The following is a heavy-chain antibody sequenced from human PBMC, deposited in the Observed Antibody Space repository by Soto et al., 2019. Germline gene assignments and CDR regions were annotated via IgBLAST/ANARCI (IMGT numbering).Heavy chain of an antibody. CDR2: IYPGDSDT. D-gene: IGHD3-10*01. CDR3: TRQPKLWFGELLSLDY. CDR1: GYSFTSYW. Sequence: PGESLKISCKGSGYSFTSYWIGWVRQMPGKGLEWMGIIYPGDSDTRYSPSFQGQVTISADKSISTAYLQWSGLKASDTAMYYCTRQPKLWFGELLSLDYWGQGTLVTVSS. V-gene: IGHV5-51*01. J-gene: IGHJ4*02.